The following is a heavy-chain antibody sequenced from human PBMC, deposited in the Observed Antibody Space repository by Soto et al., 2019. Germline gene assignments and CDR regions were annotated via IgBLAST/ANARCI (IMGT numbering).Heavy chain of an antibody. CDR3: AKDINLAHYYYGMDV. Sequence: PGRSLRLSCAASGFTFDDYAMHWVLQAPGKGLEWVSGISWNSGSIGYADSVTGRFTISRDNAKNSLYLKMNSLRAEDTALYYCAKDINLAHYYYGMDVWGQGTTVTVSS. CDR2: ISWNSGSI. V-gene: IGHV3-9*01. J-gene: IGHJ6*02. CDR1: GFTFDDYA.